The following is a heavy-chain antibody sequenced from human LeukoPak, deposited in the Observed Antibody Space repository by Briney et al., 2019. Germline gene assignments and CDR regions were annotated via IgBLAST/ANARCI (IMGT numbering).Heavy chain of an antibody. CDR1: GYTFTGYY. V-gene: IGHV3-73*01. Sequence: SCKASGYTFTGYYMHWVRQASGKGLEWVGHIRSKTNSYATAYAASVKGRFTISRDDSKNTAYLQMNRLKTEDTAVYYCRGLWELRREVDYWGQGTLVTVSS. CDR2: IRSKTNSYAT. J-gene: IGHJ4*02. CDR3: RGLWELRREVDY. D-gene: IGHD1-26*01.